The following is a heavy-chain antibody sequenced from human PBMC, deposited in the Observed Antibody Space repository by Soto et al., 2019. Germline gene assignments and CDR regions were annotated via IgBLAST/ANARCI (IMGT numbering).Heavy chain of an antibody. D-gene: IGHD3-3*01. J-gene: IGHJ2*01. Sequence: GGSLRLSCAASGFTFSSYWMSWVRQAPGKGLEWAASIKQDGSEKYYVDSVKGRFTISRDNAKNSLYLQMNSLRAEDTAVYYCARAITIFGVVIRYFDLWGRGTLVTVSS. CDR1: GFTFSSYW. CDR2: IKQDGSEK. CDR3: ARAITIFGVVIRYFDL. V-gene: IGHV3-7*01.